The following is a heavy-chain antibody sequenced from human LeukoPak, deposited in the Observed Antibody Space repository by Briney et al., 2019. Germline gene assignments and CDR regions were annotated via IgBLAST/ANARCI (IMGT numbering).Heavy chain of an antibody. CDR1: GFTLSTYW. CDR3: ARATGDYSNTRDGAFDI. Sequence: GESLRLSCAASGFTLSTYWLTWVRQAPGKGLEWVANINQDGSEKYYVDSVKGRFTISRDNAKSSLYLQMNSLRAEDTAVYYCARATGDYSNTRDGAFDIWGQGTMVTVSS. V-gene: IGHV3-7*01. J-gene: IGHJ3*02. D-gene: IGHD4-11*01. CDR2: INQDGSEK.